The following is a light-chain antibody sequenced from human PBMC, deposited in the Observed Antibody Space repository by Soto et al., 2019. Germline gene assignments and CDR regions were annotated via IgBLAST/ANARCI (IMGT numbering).Light chain of an antibody. CDR2: EVS. J-gene: IGLJ2*01. Sequence: QSVLTQPPSASGSPGQSVTISCTGTSSDVGGYHYVSWYQQHPGQAPKLMISEVSKRPAGVPDRFSGSTSGNTASLTVSGLQAEDEADYYCSSFAGNNNLVFGGGTKLTVL. CDR3: SSFAGNNNLV. CDR1: SSDVGGYHY. V-gene: IGLV2-8*01.